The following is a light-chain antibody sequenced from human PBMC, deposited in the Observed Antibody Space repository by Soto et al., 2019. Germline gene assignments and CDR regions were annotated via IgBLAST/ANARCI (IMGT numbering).Light chain of an antibody. V-gene: IGKV1-33*01. J-gene: IGKJ3*01. CDR3: QQDDGLSEFT. CDR1: QDISNY. Sequence: DIQMTQSPSSLSASVGDRVTITCQASQDISNYLNWYQQKPGKAPKILIYAASNLETGVPSRFRGSGSGTDFTFTISSLQPEDFATYYCQQDDGLSEFTFGPGTKVQIK. CDR2: AAS.